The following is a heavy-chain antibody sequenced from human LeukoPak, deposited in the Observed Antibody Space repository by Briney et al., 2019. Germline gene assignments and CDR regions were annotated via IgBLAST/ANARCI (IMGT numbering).Heavy chain of an antibody. CDR3: ARALENLAFDI. J-gene: IGHJ3*02. D-gene: IGHD1-1*01. V-gene: IGHV3-66*01. Sequence: GGSLRHSCTASGFTVSSNHMTWVRQAPGKGLQWVSVIYSGGTTYYADSVKGRFTISRDSSTSTLWLQMNSLRAEDTAAYYCARALENLAFDIWGQGTMVTVSS. CDR2: IYSGGTT. CDR1: GFTVSSNH.